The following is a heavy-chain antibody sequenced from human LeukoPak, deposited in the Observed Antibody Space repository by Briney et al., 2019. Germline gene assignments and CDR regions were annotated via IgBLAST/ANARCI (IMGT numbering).Heavy chain of an antibody. CDR1: GYSISSGYY. V-gene: IGHV4-38-2*02. CDR2: IYHSGST. Sequence: SETLSLTCTVSGYSISSGYYWGWIRQPPGKGLEWIGSIYHSGSTYYNPSLKSRVTISVDTSKNQFSLKLSSVTAADTAVYYCARLSIAAAGYYFDYWGQGTLVTVSS. J-gene: IGHJ4*02. D-gene: IGHD6-13*01. CDR3: ARLSIAAAGYYFDY.